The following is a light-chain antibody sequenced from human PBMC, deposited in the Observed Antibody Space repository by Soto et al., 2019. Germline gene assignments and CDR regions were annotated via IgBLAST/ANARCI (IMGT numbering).Light chain of an antibody. CDR2: AAS. V-gene: IGKV1-NL1*01. CDR1: GRVGSS. J-gene: IGKJ2*01. CDR3: QQYDESYT. Sequence: DIHLTQSPSSLSSSVGDRVTMTCRASGRVGSSLAWYQQKAGEAPNLLFHAASTAAPDVPLRFSATGSGTESPLVIDSLQAGDFVNFYCQQYDESYTFGRGTRLEI.